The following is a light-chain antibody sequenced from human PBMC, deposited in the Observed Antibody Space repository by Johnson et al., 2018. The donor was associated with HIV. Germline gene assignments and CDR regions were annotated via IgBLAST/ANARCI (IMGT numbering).Light chain of an antibody. J-gene: IGLJ1*01. Sequence: QPVLTQPPSVSAAPGQKVTISCSGSSSNIGNNYVSWYQQLPGTAPKLLIYENNKRPSGIPDRFSGSKSGTSATLGITALQTGDEDDYYCGTWDSSLSVEVFGTGTKVTVL. CDR3: GTWDSSLSVEV. V-gene: IGLV1-51*02. CDR2: ENN. CDR1: SSNIGNNY.